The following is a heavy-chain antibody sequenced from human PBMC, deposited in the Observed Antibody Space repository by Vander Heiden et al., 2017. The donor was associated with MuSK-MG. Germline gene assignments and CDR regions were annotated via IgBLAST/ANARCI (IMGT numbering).Heavy chain of an antibody. J-gene: IGHJ3*02. CDR2: INHSGST. CDR3: AREMGNPDAFDI. Sequence: VPLQQWGAGPLKPSETLSLPCAVSRASFCGYYWRWIRQPPGRGLEWSGEINHSGSTNYNPSLKGRVTISVDTSKNQFSLKLSSVTAADTAVYYCAREMGNPDAFDIWGQGTMVTVSS. CDR1: RASFCGYY. D-gene: IGHD6-13*01. V-gene: IGHV4-34*01.